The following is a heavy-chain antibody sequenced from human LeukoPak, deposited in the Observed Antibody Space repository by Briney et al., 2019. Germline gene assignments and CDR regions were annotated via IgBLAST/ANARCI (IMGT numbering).Heavy chain of an antibody. CDR3: ARDAVAPYGSGSHEDYGMDV. J-gene: IGHJ6*02. V-gene: IGHV4-31*03. D-gene: IGHD3-10*01. CDR1: GGSISSGGYY. CDR2: IYYSGST. Sequence: SETLSLTCTVSGGSISSGGYYWSWIRQHPGKGLEWIGYIYYSGSTYYNPSLKSRVTISVDTSKNLFSLKLSSVTAADTAVYYCARDAVAPYGSGSHEDYGMDVCGQGTTVTVSS.